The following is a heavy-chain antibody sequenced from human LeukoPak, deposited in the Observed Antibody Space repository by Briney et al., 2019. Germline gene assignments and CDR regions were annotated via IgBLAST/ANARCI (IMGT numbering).Heavy chain of an antibody. CDR3: ARGLRYYDSSHSYYFDY. Sequence: ASVKVSCKASGYTFTSYDINWVRQATGQGLEWMGWMNPNSGNTGYAQKFQGRVTMTRNTSISTAYMELSSLRSEDTAVYYCARGLRYYDSSHSYYFDYWGQGTLVTVSS. D-gene: IGHD3-22*01. V-gene: IGHV1-8*01. CDR1: GYTFTSYD. J-gene: IGHJ4*02. CDR2: MNPNSGNT.